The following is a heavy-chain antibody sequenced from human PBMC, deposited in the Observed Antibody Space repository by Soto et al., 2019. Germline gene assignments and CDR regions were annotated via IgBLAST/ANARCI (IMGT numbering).Heavy chain of an antibody. CDR3: ARDGGRGCSSTSCYDPYYYYYMDV. CDR1: GFTFSSYW. J-gene: IGHJ6*03. D-gene: IGHD2-2*01. Sequence: GGSLRLSCAASGFTFSSYWMSWVRQAPGKGLEWVANIKQDGSEKYYVDSVKGRFTISRDNAKNSLYLQMNSLRAEDTAVYYCARDGGRGCSSTSCYDPYYYYYMDVWGKRTTVTVSS. CDR2: IKQDGSEK. V-gene: IGHV3-7*01.